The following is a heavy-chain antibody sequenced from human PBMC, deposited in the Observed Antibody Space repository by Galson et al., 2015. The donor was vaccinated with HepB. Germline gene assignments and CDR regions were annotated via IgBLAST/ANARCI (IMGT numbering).Heavy chain of an antibody. CDR2: IYHSGST. CDR1: GGSINSRSFY. V-gene: IGHV4-39*01. J-gene: IGHJ3*01. Sequence: SETLSLTCTVSGGSINSRSFYWGWIRQPPGKGLEWIGNIYHSGSTYYNPSLKSRVTISVDTSKNQFSLKLSSVTAADTAVYYCARLLYNYGYIGDAFDVWGQGTMVTVSS. D-gene: IGHD5-18*01. CDR3: ARLLYNYGYIGDAFDV.